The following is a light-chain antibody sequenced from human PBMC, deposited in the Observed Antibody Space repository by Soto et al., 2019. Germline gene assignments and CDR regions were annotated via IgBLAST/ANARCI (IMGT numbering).Light chain of an antibody. Sequence: QSVLTQPASVSGSPGQSITISCTGTSSDVGGYNYVSWYQQHPGKAPKLMIYDVSNRPSGVSNRFSGSKSGNTASLTISGLQAEDEADYCCSSYTRSSTQVFGGGTKLTVL. CDR1: SSDVGGYNY. V-gene: IGLV2-14*01. CDR2: DVS. CDR3: SSYTRSSTQV. J-gene: IGLJ2*01.